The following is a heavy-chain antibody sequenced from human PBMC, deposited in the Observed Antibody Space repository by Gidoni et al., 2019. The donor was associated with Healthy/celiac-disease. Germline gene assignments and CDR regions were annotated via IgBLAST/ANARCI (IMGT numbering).Heavy chain of an antibody. CDR1: GFTFSSYA. J-gene: IGHJ4*02. CDR2: ISYDGSNK. V-gene: IGHV3-30-3*01. CDR3: ARDTVASPTYYFDY. Sequence: QVQQVESGGGVVQPGRSLRLSCAASGFTFSSYAMHWVRQAQGKGLEWVAVISYDGSNKYYADSVKGRFTISRDNSKNTLYLQMNSLRAEDTAVYYCARDTVASPTYYFDYWGQGTLVTVSS. D-gene: IGHD4-17*01.